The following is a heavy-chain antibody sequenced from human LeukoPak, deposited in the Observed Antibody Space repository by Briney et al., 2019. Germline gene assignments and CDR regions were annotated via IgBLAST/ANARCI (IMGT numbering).Heavy chain of an antibody. J-gene: IGHJ4*02. CDR2: IRSKAYGGTT. CDR3: TTDTAMVYFDY. CDR1: GFTFGDYA. D-gene: IGHD5-18*01. Sequence: PGRSLRLSCTASGFTFGDYAMSWFRQAPGKGLEWVGFIRSKAYGGTTEYAASVKGRFTISRDDSKSIAYLQMNSLKTEDTAVYYCTTDTAMVYFDYWGQGTLVTVSS. V-gene: IGHV3-49*03.